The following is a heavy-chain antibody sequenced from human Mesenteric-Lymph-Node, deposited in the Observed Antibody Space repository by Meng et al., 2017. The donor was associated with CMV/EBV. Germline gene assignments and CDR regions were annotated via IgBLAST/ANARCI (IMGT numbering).Heavy chain of an antibody. V-gene: IGHV3-21*06. CDR3: ARGADDILTGYYNFGGMDV. D-gene: IGHD3-9*01. CDR1: GFTLSGYS. Sequence: GGSLRLSCAASGFTLSGYSMNWVRQVPGKGLEWVSSSRRTSTYVNYADSVRGRFTVSRDSAKNSLSLQMNSLRVEDTAVYYCARGADDILTGYYNFGGMDVWGQGTTVTVSS. J-gene: IGHJ6*02. CDR2: SRRTSTYV.